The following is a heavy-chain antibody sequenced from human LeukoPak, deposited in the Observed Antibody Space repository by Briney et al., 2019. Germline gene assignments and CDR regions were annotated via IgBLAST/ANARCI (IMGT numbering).Heavy chain of an antibody. CDR2: ISQHGSNE. CDR1: GFTFSTHP. J-gene: IGHJ4*02. CDR3: ARVHDTTGYYHYFDS. V-gene: IGHV3-30*14. D-gene: IGHD3-9*01. Sequence: GGSLRLSCEASGFTFSTHPMHWVRQAPDKGLEWVAMISQHGSNEYYADSVKGRFTISRDNSKNTLYLQMNNPRVEDTAIYYCARVHDTTGYYHYFDSWGQGTLVTVSS.